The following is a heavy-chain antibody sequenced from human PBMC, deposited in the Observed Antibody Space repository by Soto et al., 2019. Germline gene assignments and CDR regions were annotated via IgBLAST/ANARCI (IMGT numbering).Heavy chain of an antibody. CDR3: AKELSTNRQIAVSAVFDY. CDR2: ISYDGSDK. CDR1: GFTFSSYG. D-gene: IGHD6-19*01. J-gene: IGHJ4*02. Sequence: GGSLRLSCAASGFTFSSYGMHWVRQAPGKGLEWVAIISYDGSDKYYADSVKGRFTISRDNSKNTLYLQMNSLRTEDAAVYYCAKELSTNRQIAVSAVFDYWGQGTLVTVSS. V-gene: IGHV3-30*18.